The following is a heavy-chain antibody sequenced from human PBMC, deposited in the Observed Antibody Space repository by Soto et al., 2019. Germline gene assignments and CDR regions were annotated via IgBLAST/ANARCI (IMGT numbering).Heavy chain of an antibody. CDR3: VRGRAVAGINDEAFDL. CDR2: INPNSGDT. J-gene: IGHJ3*01. Sequence: ASVKVSCKASGYIFSDYYMHWVRQAPGQGLECMGWINPNSGDTIYTQKFQGRVTVTGDPSISTAYMELSRLTSDDTAVYYCVRGRAVAGINDEAFDLWGQGTMVTVSS. CDR1: GYIFSDYY. V-gene: IGHV1-2*02. D-gene: IGHD6-19*01.